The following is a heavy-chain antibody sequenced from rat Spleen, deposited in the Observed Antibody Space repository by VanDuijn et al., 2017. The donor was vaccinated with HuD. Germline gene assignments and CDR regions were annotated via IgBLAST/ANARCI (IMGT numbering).Heavy chain of an antibody. D-gene: IGHD4-3*01. CDR3: ARGVDYFDY. CDR1: GFTFSNYG. Sequence: EVQLVESGGGLVRPGRSLKLSCAASGFTFSNYGMHWIRQAPTKGLEWVASIINVGDNIHYQDSVKGRFTISRDNAQNTLYLQMNSLKSEETATYYCARGVDYFDYWGQGVMVTVSS. J-gene: IGHJ2*01. V-gene: IGHV5S13*01. CDR2: IINVGDNI.